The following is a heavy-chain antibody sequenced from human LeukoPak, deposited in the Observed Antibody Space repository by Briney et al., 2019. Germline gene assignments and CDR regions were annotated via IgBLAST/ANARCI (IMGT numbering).Heavy chain of an antibody. D-gene: IGHD1-1*01. CDR3: VRDVHNWNDDY. CDR1: GYTFTGYY. V-gene: IGHV1-2*02. J-gene: IGHJ4*02. CDR2: INPNSGGT. Sequence: ASVKVSCKASGYTFTGYYMHWVRQAPGQGLEWMGWINPNSGGTNYAQKFQGRVTMTRDTSINTAYMDLSSLRSDDTAIYYCVRDVHNWNDDYWGQGTLVTVSS.